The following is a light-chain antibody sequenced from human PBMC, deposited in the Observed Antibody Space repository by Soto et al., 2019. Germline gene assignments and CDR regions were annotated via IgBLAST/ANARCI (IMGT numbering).Light chain of an antibody. J-gene: IGLJ1*01. CDR3: SSYATGGGTPYV. V-gene: IGLV2-14*01. CDR1: TSDVGGSNY. Sequence: QSALAQPASVSGSPGQSITISCTGTTSDVGGSNYVSWYQQHPGKAPKLIISEVRNRPSGVSNRFSGSKSGNTASLAISGLQAEDEAVYYCSSYATGGGTPYVFGTGTKVTVL. CDR2: EVR.